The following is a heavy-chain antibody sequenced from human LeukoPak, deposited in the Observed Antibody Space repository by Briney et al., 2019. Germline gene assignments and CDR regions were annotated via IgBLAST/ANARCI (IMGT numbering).Heavy chain of an antibody. CDR2: IYYSGST. Sequence: SETLSLTCTVSGGSISSYYWSWIRQPSGKGLEWIGYIYYSGSTNYNPSLKSRVTISVDTSKNQFSLKLSSVTAADTAVYYCARVHYGSGSYYTAAYYYGMDVWGQGTTVTVSS. V-gene: IGHV4-59*01. CDR3: ARVHYGSGSYYTAAYYYGMDV. D-gene: IGHD3-10*01. CDR1: GGSISSYY. J-gene: IGHJ6*02.